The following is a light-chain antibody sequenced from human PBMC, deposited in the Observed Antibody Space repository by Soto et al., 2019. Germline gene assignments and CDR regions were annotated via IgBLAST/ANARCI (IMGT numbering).Light chain of an antibody. V-gene: IGLV2-14*03. J-gene: IGLJ3*02. CDR3: SSYTSSNSWV. CDR2: DVS. Sequence: QSALTQPASVSGSPGQSITIFCTGTSSDVGAYNYVSWYQHHPDKAPKLMIFDVSNRPSEVSNRFSGSKSGNTASLIISGLQAEDEADYYCSSYTSSNSWVFGGGTKLTVL. CDR1: SSDVGAYNY.